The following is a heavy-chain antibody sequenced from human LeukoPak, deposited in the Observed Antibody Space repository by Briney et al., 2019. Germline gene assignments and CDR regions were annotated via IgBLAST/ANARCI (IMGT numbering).Heavy chain of an antibody. V-gene: IGHV3-74*01. CDR3: ARDSPNYSKGAIDI. Sequence: GGSLRLSCAASGFTFDDYAMHWVRHAPGKGLVWVAHVSTDGTSTSSVDSVKGRFTISRDNAKNTLYLQMNSLRAEDTAVYYCARDSPNYSKGAIDIWGQGTMVTVSS. J-gene: IGHJ3*02. CDR2: VSTDGTST. D-gene: IGHD1-7*01. CDR1: GFTFDDYA.